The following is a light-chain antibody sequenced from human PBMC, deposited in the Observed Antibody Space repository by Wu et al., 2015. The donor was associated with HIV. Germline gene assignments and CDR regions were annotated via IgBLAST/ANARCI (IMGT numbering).Light chain of an antibody. CDR2: GTS. CDR3: QQYENSPHT. Sequence: DIVLTQSPGTLSLSPGERATLSCRTSRDIGSPYLAWFQQRRGQAPRLLMYGTSTRATGIPDRFSGSGSGTDFTLTINGLEPEDFAVYYCQQYENSPHTFGQGTELEIK. V-gene: IGKV3-20*01. CDR1: RDIGSPY. J-gene: IGKJ2*01.